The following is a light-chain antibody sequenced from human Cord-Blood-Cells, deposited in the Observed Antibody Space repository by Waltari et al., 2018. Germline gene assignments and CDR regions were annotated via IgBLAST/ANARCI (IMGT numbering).Light chain of an antibody. CDR1: QSVLYSSNNKNY. CDR3: QQYYSTPPT. V-gene: IGKV4-1*01. J-gene: IGKJ1*01. CDR2: WAS. Sequence: DIVMTQSTDSLAVSLGERATINCKSSQSVLYSSNNKNYLAWYQQKPGQPPKLLIYWASTRESGVPYRFSGSGSGTDFTLTISSLQAEDVAVYYCQQYYSTPPTFGQGTKVEI.